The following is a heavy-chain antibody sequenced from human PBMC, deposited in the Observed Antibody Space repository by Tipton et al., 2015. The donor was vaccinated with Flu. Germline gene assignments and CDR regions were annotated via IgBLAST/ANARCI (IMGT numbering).Heavy chain of an antibody. Sequence: SPRLSCSASGFSFSIHGMNWVRQAPGKGLEWVSCVSSSSSYIYYADSVKGRFTISRDNAKNSLYLEMNSLRAEDTAVYYCARDRAAAAPDYWGQGTLVTVSS. CDR2: VSSSSSYI. CDR1: GFSFSIHG. D-gene: IGHD6-13*01. J-gene: IGHJ4*02. CDR3: ARDRAAAAPDY. V-gene: IGHV3-21*01.